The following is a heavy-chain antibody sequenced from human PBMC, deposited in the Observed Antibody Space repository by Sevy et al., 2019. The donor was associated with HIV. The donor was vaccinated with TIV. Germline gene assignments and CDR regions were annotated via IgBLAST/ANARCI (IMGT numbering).Heavy chain of an antibody. CDR3: ARGGHLPLDAFDI. V-gene: IGHV5-51*01. CDR2: LFPGNSDY. D-gene: IGHD2-15*01. Sequence: GESLKIYCQASGNNFAAYWIAWVRQMPGKGLEWMGILFPGNSDYRSFHGQATVSADKSINTAYLQLDNLKASDSAIYYCARGGHLPLDAFDIWGQGTMVTVSS. CDR1: GNNFAAYW. J-gene: IGHJ3*02.